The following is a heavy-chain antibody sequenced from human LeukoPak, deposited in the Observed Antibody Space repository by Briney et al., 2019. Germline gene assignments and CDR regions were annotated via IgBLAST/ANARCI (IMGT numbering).Heavy chain of an antibody. V-gene: IGHV3-23*01. Sequence: GGSLRLSCAASGFTFSSYAMSWVRQAPGKGLEWVSAISGSGGSTYYADSVKGRFTISRDNAKNSLYLQMNSLRAEDTAVYYCAKDLAGQWLVMFDYWGQGTLVTVSS. J-gene: IGHJ4*02. CDR1: GFTFSSYA. CDR3: AKDLAGQWLVMFDY. CDR2: ISGSGGST. D-gene: IGHD6-19*01.